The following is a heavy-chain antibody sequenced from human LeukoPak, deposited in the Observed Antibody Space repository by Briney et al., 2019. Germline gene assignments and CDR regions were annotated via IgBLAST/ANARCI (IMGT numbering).Heavy chain of an antibody. CDR3: ARARDSLTGPFDY. J-gene: IGHJ4*02. V-gene: IGHV3-30*14. CDR1: GFTFSRYA. CDR2: ISYDGSNK. Sequence: GGSLRLSCAASGFTFSRYALHWVRQAPGKGLDWVALISYDGSNKNYADSVKGRFTISREDAMNSLYLQMNSLRAGDTAVYYCARARDSLTGPFDYWGQGTLVTVSS. D-gene: IGHD3-9*01.